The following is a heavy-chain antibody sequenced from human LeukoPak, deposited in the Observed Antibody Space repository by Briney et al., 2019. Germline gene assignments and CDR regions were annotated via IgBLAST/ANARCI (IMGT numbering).Heavy chain of an antibody. V-gene: IGHV3-23*01. CDR3: AKEVSSGWYPPYYFDY. J-gene: IGHJ4*02. CDR1: GFTFSSYA. D-gene: IGHD6-19*01. Sequence: GGSLRLSCAASGFTFSSYAMSWARQAPGKGLEWVSAISGSGSSTYYADSVKGRFTISRDNSKNTLYLQMNSLRAEDTAVYYCAKEVSSGWYPPYYFDYWGQGTLVTVSS. CDR2: ISGSGSST.